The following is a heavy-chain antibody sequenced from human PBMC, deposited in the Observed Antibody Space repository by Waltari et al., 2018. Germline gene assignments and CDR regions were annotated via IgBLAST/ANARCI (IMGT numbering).Heavy chain of an antibody. CDR3: ATLETAADAFDI. CDR2: IFYTGGN. D-gene: IGHD2-15*01. Sequence: QLQLQESGPGLVKPSETLSLTCNVSGVSIRGSSYYWGWIRQPPGTGLEWIGNIFYTGGNSYNPSLQSRVTISVDTSKNHFSRKLSSVTAADTAVYYCATLETAADAFDIWGHGTMVTVSS. CDR1: GVSIRGSSYY. J-gene: IGHJ3*02. V-gene: IGHV4-39*07.